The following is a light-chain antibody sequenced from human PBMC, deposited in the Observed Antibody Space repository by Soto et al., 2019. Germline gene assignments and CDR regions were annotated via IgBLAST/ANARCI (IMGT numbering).Light chain of an antibody. V-gene: IGLV3-1*01. CDR1: NLGDKY. Sequence: SYELTQPPSVSVSPGQTASITCSGENLGDKYACWYQQKPGQSPVLAIYQDSKRPSGIPERFSGSNSGNTATLTISGTQAMDEADYYCQAWVSTFVVFGGGTKLTVL. CDR2: QDS. CDR3: QAWVSTFVV. J-gene: IGLJ2*01.